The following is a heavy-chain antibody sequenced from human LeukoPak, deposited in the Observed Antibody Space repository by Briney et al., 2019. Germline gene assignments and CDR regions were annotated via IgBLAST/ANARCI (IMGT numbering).Heavy chain of an antibody. J-gene: IGHJ4*02. CDR2: IRSKAFGGTT. V-gene: IGHV3-49*04. CDR1: GFTFGDYA. Sequence: PGRSLRLSCTASGFTFGDYAMTWVRQAPGKGLEWVGFIRSKAFGGTTEYAASVKNRFTISRDDSKSIAYLQMNSLKTEDTAVYYGIRRGYCTSTSCYAYFDYWGQGTLVTVSS. CDR3: IRRGYCTSTSCYAYFDY. D-gene: IGHD2-2*01.